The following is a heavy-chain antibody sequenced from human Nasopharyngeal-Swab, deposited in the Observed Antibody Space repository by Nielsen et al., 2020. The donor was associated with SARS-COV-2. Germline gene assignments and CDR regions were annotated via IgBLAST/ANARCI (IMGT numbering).Heavy chain of an antibody. V-gene: IGHV3-43*01. CDR3: AKDLPGYKGFDY. J-gene: IGHJ4*02. CDR1: GFTFDANT. Sequence: GESLKISCAASGFTFDANTMHWVRHTPEKGLQWVSLTRGDDGTYYSYSVKGRFTISRDNTKNSVYLQLNSLRTADSALYYCAKDLPGYKGFDYWGQGTLVTVSS. D-gene: IGHD5-24*01. CDR2: TRGDDGT.